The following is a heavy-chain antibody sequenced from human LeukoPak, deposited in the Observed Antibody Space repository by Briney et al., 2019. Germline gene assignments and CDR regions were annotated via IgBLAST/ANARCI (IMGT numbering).Heavy chain of an antibody. CDR3: ARRGTPYYYYYMDV. CDR1: GDSISSYY. J-gene: IGHJ6*03. V-gene: IGHV4-59*08. CDR2: IYSSGTT. D-gene: IGHD3-16*01. Sequence: SETLSLTCTVSGDSISSYYWSWIRQPPGKGLEFIGYIYSSGTTDYNPSLKSRVVISIDTSGSQFSLKMTSVTAADTAVYYCARRGTPYYYYYMDVWGKGTTVTVSS.